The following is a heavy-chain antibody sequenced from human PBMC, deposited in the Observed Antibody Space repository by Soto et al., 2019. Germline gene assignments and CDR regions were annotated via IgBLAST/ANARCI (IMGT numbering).Heavy chain of an antibody. D-gene: IGHD6-19*01. CDR2: IYSGGST. Sequence: EVQLVESGGGLVQPGGSLRLSCAASGFTVSSNYMSWVRQAPGKGLEWVSVIYSGGSTYYADSVKGRFTISRHNSKNTLYLQMNSLRAEDTGVYYCARDVGYSSGLSVDYWGQGTLVTVSS. CDR1: GFTVSSNY. CDR3: ARDVGYSSGLSVDY. V-gene: IGHV3-53*04. J-gene: IGHJ4*02.